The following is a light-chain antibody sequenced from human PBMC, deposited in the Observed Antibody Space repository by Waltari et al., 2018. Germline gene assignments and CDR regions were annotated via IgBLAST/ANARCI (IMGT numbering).Light chain of an antibody. Sequence: ETVMTQSPPTLSVSPGERATLPCRASQGVSSALAWYQQKPGQAPRLLIYGASTRATGIPGRFSGSGSGTEFTLTISSLQSEDFAVYYCQQYNNWPLTFGGGTKVEI. CDR1: QGVSSA. CDR3: QQYNNWPLT. J-gene: IGKJ4*01. CDR2: GAS. V-gene: IGKV3-15*01.